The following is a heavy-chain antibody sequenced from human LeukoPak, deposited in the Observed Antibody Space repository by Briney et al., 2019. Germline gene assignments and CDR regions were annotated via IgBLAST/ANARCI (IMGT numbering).Heavy chain of an antibody. CDR2: IWYDGSNK. Sequence: GGSLRLSCAASGFTFSSYGMHWVRQAPGKGLEWVAVIWYDGSNKYYVDSVKGRFTISRDNSKNTLYLQMNSLRAEDTAVYYCAKDIDYSSPTYYFDYWGQGTLVTVSS. CDR3: AKDIDYSSPTYYFDY. CDR1: GFTFSSYG. D-gene: IGHD4-11*01. V-gene: IGHV3-33*06. J-gene: IGHJ4*02.